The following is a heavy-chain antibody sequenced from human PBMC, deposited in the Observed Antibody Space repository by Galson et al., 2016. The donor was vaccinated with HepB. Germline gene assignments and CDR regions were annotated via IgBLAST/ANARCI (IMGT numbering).Heavy chain of an antibody. CDR3: ARGNYSAFDI. J-gene: IGHJ3*02. V-gene: IGHV4-34*01. CDR1: GFTFSDYY. CDR2: INHSGST. Sequence: LRLSCAASGFTFSDYYMNWIRQAPGKGLEWIGEINHSGSTNYNPSLKSRVTISVDTSKNQFSLKLSSVTAADTAVYYCARGNYSAFDIWGQGTMVTVSS. D-gene: IGHD2-21*01.